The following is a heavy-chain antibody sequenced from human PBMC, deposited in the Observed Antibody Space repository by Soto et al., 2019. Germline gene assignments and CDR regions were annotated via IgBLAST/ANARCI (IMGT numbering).Heavy chain of an antibody. CDR3: ARDIGFYYVN. J-gene: IGHJ4*02. D-gene: IGHD3-16*01. CDR2: VKEDGSEL. V-gene: IGHV3-7*01. CDR1: GFNVMSYW. Sequence: QAGGSLRLSCAVSGFNVMSYWMSWVRQAPGKGLEWVASVKEDGSELYYLHSVRGRFSISRDSVGNALHLTMNYLSAEYTGVYFCARDIGFYYVNWGQGIPVTVSS.